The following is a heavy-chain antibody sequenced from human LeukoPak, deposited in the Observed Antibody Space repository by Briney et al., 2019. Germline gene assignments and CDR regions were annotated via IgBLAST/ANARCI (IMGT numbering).Heavy chain of an antibody. D-gene: IGHD3-16*01. CDR2: TYPDNSDT. CDR1: VYSFSNYW. J-gene: IGHJ4*02. V-gene: IGHV5-51*01. CDR3: ATLQTWAYD. Sequence: ESLKISRKGSVYSFSNYWISWGRHMLRKGLEWRGITYPDNSDTTSSPSFQGQVSISADKSISTAYLQWSSLKASDTAIYCATLQTWAYDWGQGTLVTVSS.